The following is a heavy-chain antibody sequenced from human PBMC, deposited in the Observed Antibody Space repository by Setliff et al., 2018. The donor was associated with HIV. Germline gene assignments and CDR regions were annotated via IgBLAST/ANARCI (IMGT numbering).Heavy chain of an antibody. J-gene: IGHJ4*02. Sequence: SETLSLTCTVSGYSISSGYYWGWIRQPPGKGLEWIGSIYYSGSTYYNPSLKSRVTIFVDTSKNQFSLKVRSVTAADTAVYYCATRAIVVIPDYWGQGTLVTVS. CDR2: IYYSGST. CDR1: GYSISSGYY. CDR3: ATRAIVVIPDY. V-gene: IGHV4-38-2*02. D-gene: IGHD3-22*01.